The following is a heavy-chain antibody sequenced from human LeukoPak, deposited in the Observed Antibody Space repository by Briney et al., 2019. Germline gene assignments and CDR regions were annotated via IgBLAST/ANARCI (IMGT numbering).Heavy chain of an antibody. Sequence: QPGGSPRLSCAASGFTFSSYSMNWVRQAPGKGLEWVSYISSSSSTIYYADSVKGRFTISRDNAKNSLYLQMSSLRAEDTAVYYCARDGGTYSRFFDYWGQGTLVTVSS. CDR2: ISSSSSTI. V-gene: IGHV3-48*01. CDR3: ARDGGTYSRFFDY. D-gene: IGHD1-26*01. CDR1: GFTFSSYS. J-gene: IGHJ4*02.